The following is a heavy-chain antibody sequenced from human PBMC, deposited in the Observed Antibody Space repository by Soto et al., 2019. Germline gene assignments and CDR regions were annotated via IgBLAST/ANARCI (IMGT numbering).Heavy chain of an antibody. J-gene: IGHJ4*02. Sequence: ASVKVSCKGSGYGVTSYGISWVRHAPGQGLEWMGWISAHNGNTNYAQKLQGRVTVHRDTSTSTAYTEPRRLRAEDTAVYYCPSDRAPVQQWLVLGFAYRGQGTLVTVSS. D-gene: IGHD6-19*01. V-gene: IGHV1-18*01. CDR1: GYGVTSYG. CDR3: PSDRAPVQQWLVLGFAY. CDR2: ISAHNGNT.